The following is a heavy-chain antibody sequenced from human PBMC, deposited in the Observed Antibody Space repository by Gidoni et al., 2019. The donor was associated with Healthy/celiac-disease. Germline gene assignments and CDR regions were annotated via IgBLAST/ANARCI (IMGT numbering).Heavy chain of an antibody. D-gene: IGHD2-21*02. CDR2: MSGSGGST. CDR1: GFTFRSYA. V-gene: IGHV3-23*01. J-gene: IGHJ6*02. CDR3: AKEDGHCGGDCSYYYGMDV. Sequence: EVQLLVSGGGLVQPGGSLRHSCAASGFTFRSYAMSWVRQAPGKGLEWVSAMSGSGGSTYYADSVKGRFTISRDNSKNTLYLQMNSLRAEDTAVYYCAKEDGHCGGDCSYYYGMDVWGQGTTVTVSS.